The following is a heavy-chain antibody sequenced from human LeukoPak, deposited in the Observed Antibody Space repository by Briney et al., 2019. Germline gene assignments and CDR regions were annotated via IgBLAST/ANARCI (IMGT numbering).Heavy chain of an antibody. CDR3: ARDLGALSSSWYYLSYY. D-gene: IGHD6-13*01. Sequence: ASVKVSCKTSGYKFNNNGISWVRQAPGQGLEWMGWINCYNGNTKYSQKIQGRVTMTKDTSTSTVYMELRSLRSDDTAVYYCARDLGALSSSWYYLSYYWGQGSLVTVSS. J-gene: IGHJ4*02. V-gene: IGHV1-18*04. CDR1: GYKFNNNG. CDR2: INCYNGNT.